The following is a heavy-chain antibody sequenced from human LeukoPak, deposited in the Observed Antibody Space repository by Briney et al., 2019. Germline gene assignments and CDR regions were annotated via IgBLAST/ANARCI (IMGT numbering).Heavy chain of an antibody. CDR1: GFTFSNAW. CDR3: TTDRVAGTGDFDY. D-gene: IGHD6-19*01. J-gene: IGHJ4*02. V-gene: IGHV3-15*01. CDR2: IKSRTDGGTT. Sequence: KPGGSLRLSCAASGFTFSNAWMTWVRQAPGKGLGWVGRIKSRTDGGTTDYAAPVKGRFTISKDDSKNTLYLEMNSLKTEDTAVYYCTTDRVAGTGDFDYWGQGTLVTVSS.